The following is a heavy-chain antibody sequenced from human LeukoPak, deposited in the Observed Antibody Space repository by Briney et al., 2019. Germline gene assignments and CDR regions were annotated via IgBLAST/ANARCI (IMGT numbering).Heavy chain of an antibody. V-gene: IGHV4-4*09. CDR3: ARLGDGYNLWFDP. CDR2: IYTSWCT. CDR1: GGSISRYY. D-gene: IGHD5-24*01. J-gene: IGHJ5*02. Sequence: SETLSLTCTVSGGSISRYYWSWIRQPPGKGLDWIGYIYTSWCTNYKPSLKSRVTISVDTSKKQFSLKLRSVTAADTAVYYCARLGDGYNLWFDPWGQGTLVTVSS.